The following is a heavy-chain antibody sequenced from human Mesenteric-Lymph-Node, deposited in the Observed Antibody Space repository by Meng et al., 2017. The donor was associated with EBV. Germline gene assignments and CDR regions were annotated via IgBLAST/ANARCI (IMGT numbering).Heavy chain of an antibody. V-gene: IGHV4-31*11. CDR1: GCSISSGGYY. Sequence: VQQTEAGPGLVKPSQTRSLTCAVSGCSISSGGYYWSWIRQPPGKGLEWIGYIYYSGSTYYNPSLKSRVTISVDTSKNQFSLKLKSVTATDTAVYYCARGADRGANLGYWGQGTLVTVSS. J-gene: IGHJ4*02. CDR2: IYYSGST. D-gene: IGHD3-10*01. CDR3: ARGADRGANLGY.